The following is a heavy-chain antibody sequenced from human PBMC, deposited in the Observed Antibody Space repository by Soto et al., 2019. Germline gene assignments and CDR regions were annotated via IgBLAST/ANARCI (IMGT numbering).Heavy chain of an antibody. CDR3: AMGASHSFDFLLID. CDR2: ISYDGSTE. Sequence: QVQLVESGGGVVQPGRSLRLSCAASGFTFSNFGIHWVRQAPGKGPVWLAAISYDGSTEVYVDSVKGRFTISRDNPKNTLYLQMNSLRLEDTAVYYCAMGASHSFDFLLIDWGPGIRVTVSS. J-gene: IGHJ4*02. CDR1: GFTFSNFG. V-gene: IGHV3-30*03. D-gene: IGHD3-9*01.